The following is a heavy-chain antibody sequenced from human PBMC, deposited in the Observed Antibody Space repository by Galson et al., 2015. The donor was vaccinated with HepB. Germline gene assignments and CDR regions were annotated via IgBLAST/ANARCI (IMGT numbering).Heavy chain of an antibody. Sequence: SLRLSCAASGFTFSSYSMNWVRQAPGKGLEWVSYMTSDMKTIYYADSVKGRFIISRDNDKNSLFLQMNSLRDEDTAVYYCARSTRGAFDFWGQGTMVTVSS. CDR3: ARSTRGAFDF. V-gene: IGHV3-48*02. J-gene: IGHJ3*01. CDR2: MTSDMKTI. D-gene: IGHD3-10*01. CDR1: GFTFSSYS.